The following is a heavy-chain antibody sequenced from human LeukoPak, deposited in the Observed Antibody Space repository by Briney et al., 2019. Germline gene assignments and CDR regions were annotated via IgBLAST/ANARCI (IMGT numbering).Heavy chain of an antibody. D-gene: IGHD2-2*02. V-gene: IGHV4-30-4*08. CDR3: ASIVVVPAAIYY. CDR1: GGSISSGDYY. J-gene: IGHJ4*02. Sequence: PSETLSLTCTVSGGSISSGDYYWSWIRQPPGKGLEWIGYIYYSGSTYYNPSLKSRVTISVDTSKNQFSLKLSSVTAADTAVYYCASIVVVPAAIYYWGQGTLVTVSS. CDR2: IYYSGST.